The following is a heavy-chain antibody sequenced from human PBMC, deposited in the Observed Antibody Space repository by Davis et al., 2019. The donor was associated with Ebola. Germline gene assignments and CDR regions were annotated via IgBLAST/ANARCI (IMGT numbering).Heavy chain of an antibody. CDR2: IYYSGST. J-gene: IGHJ3*02. Sequence: PSETLSLTCTVSGGSISSHYWSWIRQPPGKGLEWIGYIYYSGSTNYNPSLKSRVTISVDTSKNQFSLKLSSVTAADTAVYYCAKGSVEMATITEASDAFDIWGQGTMVTVSS. V-gene: IGHV4-59*11. CDR3: AKGSVEMATITEASDAFDI. D-gene: IGHD5-24*01. CDR1: GGSISSHY.